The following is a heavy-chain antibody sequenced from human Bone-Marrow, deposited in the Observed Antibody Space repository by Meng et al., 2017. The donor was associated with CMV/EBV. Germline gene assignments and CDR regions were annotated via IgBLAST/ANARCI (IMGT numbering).Heavy chain of an antibody. J-gene: IGHJ4*02. V-gene: IGHV1-69*10. D-gene: IGHD1-1*01. CDR2: IIPILGTA. CDR1: GGTFSSYA. Sequence: SVKVSCKASGGTFSSYAISWVRQAPGQGLEWMGGIIPILGTANYAQKFQGRVTITADKSTSTAYMELSSLRSDDTAVYYCARDKTGTKFDNWGQGTLVTVSS. CDR3: ARDKTGTKFDN.